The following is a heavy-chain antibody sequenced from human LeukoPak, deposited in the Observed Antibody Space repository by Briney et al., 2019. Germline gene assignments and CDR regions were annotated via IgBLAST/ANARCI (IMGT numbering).Heavy chain of an antibody. V-gene: IGHV4-4*02. CDR1: GGSISSSNW. CDR2: IYHSGST. Sequence: PSGTLSLTCAVSGGSISSSNWWGWVRQPPGKGLEWIGEIYHSGSTNYNPFLKSRVTISVDKSKNQFSLKLSSVTAADTAVYYCARGCSGGSCYSQFDYWGQGTLVTVSS. D-gene: IGHD2-15*01. CDR3: ARGCSGGSCYSQFDY. J-gene: IGHJ4*02.